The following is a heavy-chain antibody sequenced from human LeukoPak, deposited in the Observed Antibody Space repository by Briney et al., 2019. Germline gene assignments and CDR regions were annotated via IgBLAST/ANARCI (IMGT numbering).Heavy chain of an antibody. CDR3: ARDPSYYYDSSGYRFDY. J-gene: IGHJ4*02. V-gene: IGHV4-4*07. D-gene: IGHD3-22*01. Sequence: SETLSLTCTVSGGSISSYYWSWIRQPAGKGLEWIGRIYTSGSTNNSPSFSSQVTISVDTSKNQFSLNLSSVTAADTAVYYCARDPSYYYDSSGYRFDYWGQGTLVTVSS. CDR1: GGSISSYY. CDR2: IYTSGST.